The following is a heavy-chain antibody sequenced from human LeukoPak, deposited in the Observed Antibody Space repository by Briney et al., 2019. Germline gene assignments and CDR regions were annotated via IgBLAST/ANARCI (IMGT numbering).Heavy chain of an antibody. CDR1: GFNFSNYG. CDR2: IWSDGNNR. D-gene: IGHD2-8*02. V-gene: IGHV3-30*02. CDR3: AKDPGASVSGFHMDV. Sequence: GGSLRICWAAAGFNFSNYGMHLVRQVTGKWLASVSFIWSDGNNRFYADSVKGRFTISRDNSKNMLYLQMDTLRSEDTALYYCAKDPGASVSGFHMDVWGKGTTVIVSS. J-gene: IGHJ6*03.